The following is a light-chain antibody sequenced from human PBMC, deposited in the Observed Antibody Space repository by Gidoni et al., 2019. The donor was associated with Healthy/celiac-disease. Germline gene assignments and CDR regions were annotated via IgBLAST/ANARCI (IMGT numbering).Light chain of an antibody. J-gene: IGLJ2*01. CDR2: EGS. CDR1: SSDVGSYNL. CDR3: CSYAGSSTPVV. V-gene: IGLV2-23*01. Sequence: QSAPTQPASASRSPRQSITISCTGTSSDVGSYNLVSWYQQHPGKAPKLMIYEGSKRPSGVSNRFSGSKSGNTASLTISGLQAEDEADYYCCSYAGSSTPVVFGGGTKLTVL.